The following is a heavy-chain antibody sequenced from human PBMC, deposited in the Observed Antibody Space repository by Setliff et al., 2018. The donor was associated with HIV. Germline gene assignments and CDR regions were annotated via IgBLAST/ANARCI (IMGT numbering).Heavy chain of an antibody. CDR3: AKELAASGLGYFDS. CDR1: GFTFSSYA. J-gene: IGHJ4*02. Sequence: GSLRLSCAASGFTFSSYAMSWVRQAPGEGLEWVSAILSTGERTFYADSVKGRFTISRDNSKNTVYLQMNSLRAEDTAEYYCAKELAASGLGYFDSWGRGILVTVSS. V-gene: IGHV3-23*01. CDR2: ILSTGERT. D-gene: IGHD3-22*01.